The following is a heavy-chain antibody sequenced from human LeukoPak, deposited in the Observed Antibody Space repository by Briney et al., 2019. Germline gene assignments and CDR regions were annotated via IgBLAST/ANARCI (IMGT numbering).Heavy chain of an antibody. CDR3: VRGLWPGSLKRYTFDV. J-gene: IGHJ3*01. Sequence: SQTLSLTCAISGDSVPNDRAGWNWIRQSPSRGLEWLGRTYYRSKYYYDYAESVKSRITITPDTSRNQFSLQLNSVTPDDAAVYYCVRGLWPGSLKRYTFDVWGQGTVVTVSS. V-gene: IGHV6-1*01. CDR2: TYYRSKYYY. D-gene: IGHD2-21*01. CDR1: GDSVPNDRAG.